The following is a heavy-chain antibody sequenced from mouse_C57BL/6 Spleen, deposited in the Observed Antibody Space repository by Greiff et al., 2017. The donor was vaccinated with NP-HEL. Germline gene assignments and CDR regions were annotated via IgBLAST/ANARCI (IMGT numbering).Heavy chain of an antibody. CDR1: GYTFTSYW. CDR2: IDPSDSYT. V-gene: IGHV1-50*01. Sequence: VQLQQPGAELVKPGASVKLSCKASGYTFTSYWMQWVKQRPGQGLEWIGEIDPSDSYTNYNQKFKGKATLTVDTSSSTAYMQLSSLTSEDSAVYYCARRFADWGQGTLVTVSA. J-gene: IGHJ3*01. CDR3: ARRFAD.